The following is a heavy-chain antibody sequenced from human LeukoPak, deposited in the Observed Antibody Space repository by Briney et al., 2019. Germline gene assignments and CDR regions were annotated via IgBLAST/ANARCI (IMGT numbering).Heavy chain of an antibody. CDR1: GGTFSRHA. CDR2: ISYTGNT. D-gene: IGHD5-12*01. V-gene: IGHV1-18*01. J-gene: IGHJ4*02. CDR3: ARDDLYSGYDYDF. Sequence: ASVKVSCKAYGGTFSRHAISWVRQAPGQGLEWMGWISYTGNTKYAPKVQGRVTMTTDTSTSTAYMEVRSLSSDDTAVYYCARDDLYSGYDYDFWGQGTLVTVSS.